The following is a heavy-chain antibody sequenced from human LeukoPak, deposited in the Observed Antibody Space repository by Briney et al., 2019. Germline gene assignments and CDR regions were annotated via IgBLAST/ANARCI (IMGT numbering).Heavy chain of an antibody. V-gene: IGHV4-39*01. J-gene: IGHJ4*02. CDR1: GGSISSSSYY. Sequence: SETLSLTCTVSGGSISSSSYYWAWIRQPPGKGLEWIGNIFYTGSTYYNPSLKSRVTLSVDTSENQFSLKLSSVTAADTAVYYCARRVAGSAYRDYWGQGTLVTVSS. CDR3: ARRVAGSAYRDY. D-gene: IGHD3-22*01. CDR2: IFYTGST.